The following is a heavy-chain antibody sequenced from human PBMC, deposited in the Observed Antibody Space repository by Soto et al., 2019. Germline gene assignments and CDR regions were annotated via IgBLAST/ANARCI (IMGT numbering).Heavy chain of an antibody. CDR1: GYTFTKYF. V-gene: IGHV1-46*01. Sequence: QVQLVQSGAEVNKPGASVKVSCKTSGYTFTKYFIHWVRQAPGQGLEWMAIINPSADSTNYAQKFQGRVTVTRDTSTSTVYMELRSLRSEDTAVYYCAREYGGSRVFDYWGQGPLVTVSS. CDR2: INPSADST. D-gene: IGHD1-26*01. J-gene: IGHJ4*02. CDR3: AREYGGSRVFDY.